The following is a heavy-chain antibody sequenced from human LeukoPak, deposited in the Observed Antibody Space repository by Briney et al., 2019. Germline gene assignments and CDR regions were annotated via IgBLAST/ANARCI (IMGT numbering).Heavy chain of an antibody. Sequence: PGGSLRLSCAASGFAFSSYAMSWVRQAPGKGLEWVSAISGSGGSTYYADSVKGRFTISRDNSKNTLYLQMNSLRAEDTAVYYCAKDPIDYDRPIPWGQGTMVTVSS. J-gene: IGHJ3*01. CDR2: ISGSGGST. D-gene: IGHD3-22*01. V-gene: IGHV3-23*01. CDR1: GFAFSSYA. CDR3: AKDPIDYDRPIP.